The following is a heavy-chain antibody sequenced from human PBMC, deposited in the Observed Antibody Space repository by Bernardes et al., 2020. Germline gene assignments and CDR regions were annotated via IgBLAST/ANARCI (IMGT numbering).Heavy chain of an antibody. V-gene: IGHV3-48*02. CDR3: ARGPTGGYYDSIKDY. CDR1: GFTFSSYS. Sequence: GGSLRLSCAASGFTFSSYSMNWVRQAPGKGLEWVSYISSSSSTIYYADSVKGRFTISRDNAKNSLYLQMNSLRDEDTAVYYCARGPTGGYYDSIKDYWGQGTLVTVSS. D-gene: IGHD3-22*01. CDR2: ISSSSSTI. J-gene: IGHJ4*02.